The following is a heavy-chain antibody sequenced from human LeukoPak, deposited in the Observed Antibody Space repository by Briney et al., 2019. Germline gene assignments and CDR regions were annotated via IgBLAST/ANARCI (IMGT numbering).Heavy chain of an antibody. CDR2: IWYDGSNK. V-gene: IGHV3-33*01. CDR3: ARDQGTSTTAPKRKGRFDP. Sequence: QAGRSLRLSCAASGFTFSNHGMHWVRQAPGKGLEWVALIWYDGSNKEYAESVKGRFTVSRDNSKNTLYLQMNSLRDEDTAVYYCARDQGTSTTAPKRKGRFDPWGQGTLVTVSS. D-gene: IGHD1-1*01. J-gene: IGHJ5*02. CDR1: GFTFSNHG.